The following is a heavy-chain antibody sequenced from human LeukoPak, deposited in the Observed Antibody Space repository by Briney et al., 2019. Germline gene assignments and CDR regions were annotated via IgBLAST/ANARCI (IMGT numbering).Heavy chain of an antibody. CDR2: IYHSGST. CDR1: GGSISSSNW. Sequence: SETLSLTCTVSGGSISSSNWWSWVRQPPGKGLEWIGEIYHSGSTNYNPSLKSRVTISVDKSKNQFSLKLSSVTAADTAVYYCARGPKNCGGDCYPDYWDQGTLVTVSS. V-gene: IGHV4-4*02. CDR3: ARGPKNCGGDCYPDY. J-gene: IGHJ4*02. D-gene: IGHD2-21*02.